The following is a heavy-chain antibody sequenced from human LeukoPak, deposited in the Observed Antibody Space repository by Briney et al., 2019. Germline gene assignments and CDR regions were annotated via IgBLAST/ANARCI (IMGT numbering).Heavy chain of an antibody. CDR1: GGSISSYY. J-gene: IGHJ4*02. V-gene: IGHV4-59*01. D-gene: IGHD3-16*02. CDR3: ARLDMITFGGVIVTHYFDY. Sequence: PSETLSLTCTVSGGSISSYYWSWIRQPPGKGLEWIGYIYYSGSTNYNPSLKSRVTISVDTSKNQFSLKLSSVTAADTAVYYCARLDMITFGGVIVTHYFDYWGQGTLVTVSS. CDR2: IYYSGST.